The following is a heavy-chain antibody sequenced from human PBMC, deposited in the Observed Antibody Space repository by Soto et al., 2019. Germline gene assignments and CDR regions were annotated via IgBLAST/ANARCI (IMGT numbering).Heavy chain of an antibody. CDR2: IKSKTDGGTI. V-gene: IGHV3-15*01. CDR3: TTDSGYRRSSFYFDY. D-gene: IGHD6-6*01. CDR1: GFTFSNAW. Sequence: GGSLRLSCAASGFTFSNAWMTWVRQAPGKGLEWVGRIKSKTDGGTIDYAAPVKGRFTVSRDDSETTLYLQMNSLKTEDTAVYYCTTDSGYRRSSFYFDYWGQETQVTVSS. J-gene: IGHJ4*02.